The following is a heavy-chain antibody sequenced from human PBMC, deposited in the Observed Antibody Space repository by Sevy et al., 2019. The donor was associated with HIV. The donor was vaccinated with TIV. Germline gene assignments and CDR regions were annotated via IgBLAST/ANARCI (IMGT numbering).Heavy chain of an antibody. D-gene: IGHD2-15*01. V-gene: IGHV3-30-3*01. CDR1: GFTFSSYA. Sequence: GESLKISCAASGFTFSSYAMHWVRQAPGKGLEWVAVISYDGSNKYYAASVKGRFTISRDNSKNTLYLQMNSLRAEDTAVYYCARALGGSCYSGVDYWGQGTLVTVSS. CDR3: ARALGGSCYSGVDY. J-gene: IGHJ4*02. CDR2: ISYDGSNK.